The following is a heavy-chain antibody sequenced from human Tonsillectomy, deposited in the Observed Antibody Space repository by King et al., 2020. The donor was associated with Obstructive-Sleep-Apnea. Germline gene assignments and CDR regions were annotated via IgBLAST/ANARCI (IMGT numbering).Heavy chain of an antibody. D-gene: IGHD3-9*01. CDR1: GGSISGASIRNYY. CDR2: VYYIGST. Sequence: QVQLQESGPGLVRPSETLSLTCTVSGGSISGASIRNYYWNWIRQPPGKGLEWIGYVYYIGSTNYNPSLKSRVNISVDTSKSQFSLKLNSATPADTAVYYCARGFRYFEWFWYFDLWGRGTLVTVSS. CDR3: ARGFRYFEWFWYFDL. J-gene: IGHJ2*01. V-gene: IGHV4-61*01.